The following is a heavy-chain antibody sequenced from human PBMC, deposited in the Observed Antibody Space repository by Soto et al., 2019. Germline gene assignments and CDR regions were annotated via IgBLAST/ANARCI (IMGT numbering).Heavy chain of an antibody. V-gene: IGHV4-39*02. CDR1: GGSISNTSYF. Sequence: SETLSLTCAVSGGSISNTSYFWGWIRQPPGKGLEWVGNMFSTGSSTYNPSLKGRITISVDTSKNHFSLRLYSMTASDTAVYYCASSYYHLSAGYRYYESFSFANWGQGTLVTVSS. D-gene: IGHD3-10*01. CDR3: ASSYYHLSAGYRYYESFSFAN. CDR2: MFSTGSS. J-gene: IGHJ4*02.